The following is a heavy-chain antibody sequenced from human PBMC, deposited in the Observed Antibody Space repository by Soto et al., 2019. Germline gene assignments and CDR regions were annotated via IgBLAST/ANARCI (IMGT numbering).Heavy chain of an antibody. V-gene: IGHV4-59*12. D-gene: IGHD3-22*01. CDR1: GGSISSYY. CDR3: TTDLEWVTLIAGVAPFTGRFDYYYGLDV. Sequence: SETLSLTSTVSGGSISSYYWSWFWQSPGKRMEWIGYVHHSWGSSYNPSLQSRVAISLYTSKSQFSLKVTSVTATDTAVYYCTTDLEWVTLIAGVAPFTGRFDYYYGLDVWGQGITVTVSS. J-gene: IGHJ6*02. CDR2: VHHSWGS.